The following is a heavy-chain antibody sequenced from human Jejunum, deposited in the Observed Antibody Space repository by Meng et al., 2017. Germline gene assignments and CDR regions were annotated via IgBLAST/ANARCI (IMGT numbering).Heavy chain of an antibody. J-gene: IGHJ4*02. D-gene: IGHD1-26*01. Sequence: QGQLVQSGAEVKEPGASVKVSCKASGYTFTDYYLYWVRQAPGQGLEWMGRINTRAGGTIYTQKFYGRVTMTRDTSISTAYMELSRLRSDDTAVYYCARELISYAFDSWGQGTLVTASS. V-gene: IGHV1-2*06. CDR1: GYTFTDYY. CDR3: ARELISYAFDS. CDR2: INTRAGGT.